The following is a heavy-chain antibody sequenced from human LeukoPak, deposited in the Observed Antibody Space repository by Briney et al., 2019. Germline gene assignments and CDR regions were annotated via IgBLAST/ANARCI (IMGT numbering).Heavy chain of an antibody. Sequence: GGSLRLSCAASGFTVSSNYMSWVRQAPGKGLEWVSVIYTGGSTYYADSVKGLFTISRDNSKNTLYLQMSSLRAEDTAVYYCARFSSGSFDYWGQGTLVTVSS. J-gene: IGHJ4*02. CDR1: GFTVSSNY. CDR3: ARFSSGSFDY. V-gene: IGHV3-53*01. D-gene: IGHD1-26*01. CDR2: IYTGGST.